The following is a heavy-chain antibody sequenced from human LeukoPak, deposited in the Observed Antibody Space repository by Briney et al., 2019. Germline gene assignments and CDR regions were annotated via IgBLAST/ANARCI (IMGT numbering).Heavy chain of an antibody. V-gene: IGHV3-23*01. CDR1: GFTLSSFA. Sequence: GGSLRLSCAASGFTLSSFAMSWVRQAPGKGLEWISVISASGGSTYYADSVKGRFTISRDNSKNTLHLQVNSLRAEDTAVYYCAKGISIYSYFDNWGQGTLVTVSS. D-gene: IGHD3-16*02. J-gene: IGHJ4*02. CDR3: AKGISIYSYFDN. CDR2: ISASGGST.